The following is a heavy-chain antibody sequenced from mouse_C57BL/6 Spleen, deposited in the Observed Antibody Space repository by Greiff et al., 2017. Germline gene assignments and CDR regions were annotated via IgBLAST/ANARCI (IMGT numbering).Heavy chain of an antibody. CDR1: GYSFTDYN. CDR3: ARMVVARYFDV. Sequence: VQLQQSGPELVKPGASVKISCKASGYSFTDYNMNWVKQSNGKSLAWIGVVNPNYGTTSYNQQFKGKDTLTVDQASSPAYMQLNSLTSEDSAVYYCARMVVARYFDVWGTGTTVTVSS. D-gene: IGHD1-1*01. J-gene: IGHJ1*03. V-gene: IGHV1-39*01. CDR2: VNPNYGTT.